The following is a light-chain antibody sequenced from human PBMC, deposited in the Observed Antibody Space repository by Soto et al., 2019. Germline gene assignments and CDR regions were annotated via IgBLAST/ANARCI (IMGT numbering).Light chain of an antibody. CDR3: QQYGSSPWT. J-gene: IGKJ1*01. CDR2: GAS. CDR1: QGVGSNY. Sequence: EIGLTQSPGTLSLSPGERATLSCRASQGVGSNYLAWYQQKPGQAPRLLIYGASSRATGIPDRFSGSGSGPDVTLTISRLEPEDCAVYYCQQYGSSPWTFGQGTTVEIK. V-gene: IGKV3-20*01.